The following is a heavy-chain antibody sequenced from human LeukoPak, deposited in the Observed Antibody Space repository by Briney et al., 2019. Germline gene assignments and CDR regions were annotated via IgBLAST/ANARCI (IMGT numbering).Heavy chain of an antibody. J-gene: IGHJ4*02. CDR1: GFTFNSFV. V-gene: IGHV3-30-3*01. CDR3: ARDGVPGVFDY. Sequence: GGSLRLSCTTSGFTFNSFVMHWVRQAPGKGLEWVAVMSNDGSNKYYGDSVKGRFTISRDNSKNTLYLQMNSLRAEDTAVYYCARDGVPGVFDYWGQGTLVTVSS. D-gene: IGHD1-1*01. CDR2: MSNDGSNK.